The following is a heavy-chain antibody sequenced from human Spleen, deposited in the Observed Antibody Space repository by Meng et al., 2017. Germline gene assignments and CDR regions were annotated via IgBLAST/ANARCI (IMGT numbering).Heavy chain of an antibody. Sequence: GSLRLSCTVSDGSISTYYWSWIRQPAGKGLEWLGRVYYSGNTNYSPSLKSRITMSIDTSKNQFSLKLTSVTAADTAIYYCARQYREAFDIWAQGTMVTVSS. CDR3: ARQYREAFDI. V-gene: IGHV4-4*07. J-gene: IGHJ3*02. CDR1: DGSISTYY. D-gene: IGHD2-2*01. CDR2: VYYSGNT.